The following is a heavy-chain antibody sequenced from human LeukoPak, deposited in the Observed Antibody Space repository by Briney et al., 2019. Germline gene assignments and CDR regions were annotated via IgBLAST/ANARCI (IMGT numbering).Heavy chain of an antibody. D-gene: IGHD3-3*01. CDR3: AKPKGYDFWSGYREGYFDY. V-gene: IGHV3-23*01. Sequence: PGGSLRLSCAAPGFTFSSYAMSWVRQAPGEGLEWVSAISGSGGSTYYADSVKGRFTISRDNSKNTLYLQMNSLRAEDTAVYYCAKPKGYDFWSGYREGYFDYWGQGTLVTVSS. CDR1: GFTFSSYA. CDR2: ISGSGGST. J-gene: IGHJ4*02.